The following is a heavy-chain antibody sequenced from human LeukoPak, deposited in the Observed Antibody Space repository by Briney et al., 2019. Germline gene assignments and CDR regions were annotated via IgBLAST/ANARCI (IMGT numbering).Heavy chain of an antibody. D-gene: IGHD3-10*01. CDR1: GDSVSSNSAA. V-gene: IGHV6-1*01. Sequence: SQTLSLTCAISGDSVSSNSAAWNWIRQSPSRGLEWLGRTYYRSKWYNDYAVSVKSRITINPDTSKNPFSLQLNSVTPEDTAVYYCAREIITMVRGVIPYYYYYYMDVWGKGTTVIVSS. CDR3: AREIITMVRGVIPYYYYYYMDV. J-gene: IGHJ6*03. CDR2: TYYRSKWYN.